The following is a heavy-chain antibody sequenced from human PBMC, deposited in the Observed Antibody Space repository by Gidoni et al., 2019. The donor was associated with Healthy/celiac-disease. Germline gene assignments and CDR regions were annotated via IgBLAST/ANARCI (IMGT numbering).Heavy chain of an antibody. V-gene: IGHV1-69*02. D-gene: IGHD2-2*01. Sequence: QVQLVQSGAEVKKPGSSVTVSCKPSGGTFSSYTISWVRQAPGQGLEWMGRIIPILGIANYGQKFQGRVTITADKSTSTAYMELSSLRSEDTAVYYWACSRNNDYWGQGTLVTVSS. CDR3: ACSRNNDY. J-gene: IGHJ4*02. CDR2: IIPILGIA. CDR1: GGTFSSYT.